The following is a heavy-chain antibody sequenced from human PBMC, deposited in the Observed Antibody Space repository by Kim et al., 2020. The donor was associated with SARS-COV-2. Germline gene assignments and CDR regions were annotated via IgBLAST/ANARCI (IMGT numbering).Heavy chain of an antibody. CDR1: GFTFGSYA. D-gene: IGHD5-12*01. V-gene: IGHV3-23*01. J-gene: IGHJ5*02. CDR3: AKGAYSDHSHFLTFDP. CDR2: ISANGDRA. Sequence: GGSLRLSCIASGFTFGSYAMTWVRLAPGKGLEWVSDISANGDRADFAASVRGRFSISRDGSKNTLFLRMNSLRVEDTALYFCAKGAYSDHSHFLTFDPWGQGTLVTVSS.